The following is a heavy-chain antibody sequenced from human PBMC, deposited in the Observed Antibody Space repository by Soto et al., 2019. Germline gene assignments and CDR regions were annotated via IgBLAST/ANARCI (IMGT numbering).Heavy chain of an antibody. CDR1: GGSIRSGDYY. J-gene: IGHJ4*02. Sequence: SETLSLTCTVSGGSIRSGDYYWSWIRQRPGKGLEWIGYIYYSGTTYYNPSLKSRVTISVNTSKNQFSLKLSSVTAADTAVYYCARESQPTVVIDSWGQGTLVTVSS. D-gene: IGHD4-17*01. CDR3: ARESQPTVVIDS. CDR2: IYYSGTT. V-gene: IGHV4-31*03.